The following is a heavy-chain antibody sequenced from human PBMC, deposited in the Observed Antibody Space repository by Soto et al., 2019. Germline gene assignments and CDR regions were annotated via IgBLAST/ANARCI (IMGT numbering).Heavy chain of an antibody. CDR2: IIPIFGTA. J-gene: IGHJ5*02. CDR3: ARGYDGGNPFNWFAH. CDR1: GGTFSSYA. V-gene: IGHV1-69*01. D-gene: IGHD2-15*01. Sequence: QVQLVQSGAEVKKPGSSVKVSCKASGGTFSSYAISWVRQAPGQGLERMGGIIPIFGTANYAQKFQGRVTITADESTSTADRELSSLRSAYTAVYYCARGYDGGNPFNWFAHWGQGTRVTVSS.